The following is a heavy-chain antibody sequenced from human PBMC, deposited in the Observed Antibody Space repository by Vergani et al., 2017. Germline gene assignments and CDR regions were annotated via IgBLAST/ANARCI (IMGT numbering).Heavy chain of an antibody. V-gene: IGHV4-39*01. D-gene: IGHD6-19*01. CDR2: IYYTGTT. CDR3: TRHGRSGWAGYFQH. Sequence: QLQLQESGPGLVKPSETLSLTCTVSGVSIGSNSYYWGWIRQPPGKGLEWIGTIYYTGTTSYNESHKSRLTISGDTSKNQFSLNLTSVTAADTAVYYCTRHGRSGWAGYFQHWGQGTLVTASS. CDR1: GVSIGSNSYY. J-gene: IGHJ1*01.